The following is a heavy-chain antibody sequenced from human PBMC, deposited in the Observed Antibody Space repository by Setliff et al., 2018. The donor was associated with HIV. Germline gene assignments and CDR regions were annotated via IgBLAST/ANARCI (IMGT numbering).Heavy chain of an antibody. V-gene: IGHV4-59*06. CDR3: ARGRGSSSSWPIDY. Sequence: SETLSLTCTVSGDSISNYYWSWVRQHPGKGLEWIGYIYNTGSTYHSPSLESRVTISIDTSKNQFSLKLSSVTAADTAVYFCARGRGSSSSWPIDYWGQGTLVTVSS. J-gene: IGHJ4*02. CDR2: IYNTGST. CDR1: GDSISNYY. D-gene: IGHD6-13*01.